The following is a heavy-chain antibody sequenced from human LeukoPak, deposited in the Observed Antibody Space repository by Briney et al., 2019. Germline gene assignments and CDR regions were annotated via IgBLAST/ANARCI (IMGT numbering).Heavy chain of an antibody. CDR3: ARAVTMVRGVRFNNWFDP. J-gene: IGHJ5*02. CDR2: TSAYNGNT. CDR1: GYTFTSYG. Sequence: GASVKVSCKASGYTFTSYGISWVRQAPGQGLEWMGWTSAYNGNTNYAQKLQGRVTMTTDTSTSTAYMELRSLRSDDTAVYYCARAVTMVRGVRFNNWFDPWGQGTLVTVSS. V-gene: IGHV1-18*01. D-gene: IGHD3-10*01.